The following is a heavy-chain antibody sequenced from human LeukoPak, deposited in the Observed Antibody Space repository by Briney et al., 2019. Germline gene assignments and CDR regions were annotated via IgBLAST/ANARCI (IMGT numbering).Heavy chain of an antibody. CDR3: MRGSYIVY. CDR2: ISAYNGNT. V-gene: IGHV1-18*04. CDR1: GYTFTSYY. J-gene: IGHJ4*02. D-gene: IGHD1-26*01. Sequence: ASVKVSCKASGYTFTSYYMHRVRQAPGQGLEWMGWISAYNGNTNYAQKLQGRVTMTTDTSTGTAYMELRSLRSDDTAVYYCMRGSYIVYWGQGTLVTVSS.